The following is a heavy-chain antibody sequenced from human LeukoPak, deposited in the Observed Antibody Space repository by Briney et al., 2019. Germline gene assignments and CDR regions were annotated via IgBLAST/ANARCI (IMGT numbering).Heavy chain of an antibody. CDR1: GFIFSSYW. V-gene: IGHV3-7*01. J-gene: IGHJ4*02. CDR2: IKQAGSEN. Sequence: GGSLRLSCAASGFIFSSYWMTWVRQAPGKGLEWVANIKQAGSENSYVDSVKGRFTISRDNAKNSLYLQINSLRAEDTAVYYCARGRSGYDVDYFDYWGQGTLVTVSS. CDR3: ARGRSGYDVDYFDY. D-gene: IGHD5-12*01.